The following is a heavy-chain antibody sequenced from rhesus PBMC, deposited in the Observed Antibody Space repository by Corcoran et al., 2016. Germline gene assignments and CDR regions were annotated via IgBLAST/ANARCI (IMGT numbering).Heavy chain of an antibody. CDR2: ITYSGTT. D-gene: IGHD2-39*02. J-gene: IGHJ4*01. CDR3: ARDRYCSGGFCSSLGY. Sequence: QVQLQESGPGLVKPSETLSLTCAVSGGAINRGYYYWSWIRQPPGKGLAWIGYITYSGTTGYNPSLKSRIIISRDTSKNQLSLTLSSVTAADTAVYYCARDRYCSGGFCSSLGYWGQGVLVTVAS. CDR1: GGAINRGYYY. V-gene: IGHV4-122*02.